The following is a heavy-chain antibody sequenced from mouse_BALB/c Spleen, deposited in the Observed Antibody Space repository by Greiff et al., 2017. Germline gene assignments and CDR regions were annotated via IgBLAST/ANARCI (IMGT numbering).Heavy chain of an antibody. CDR2: IDPSDSYT. CDR3: AREVAYFDY. Sequence: QVQLQQPGAELVKPGASVKLSCKASGYTFTSYWMHWVKQRPGQGLEWIGEIDPSDSYTNYNQKFKGKATLTVDKSSSTAYMQLSSLTSEDSAVYYCAREVAYFDYWGQGTTLTVSP. J-gene: IGHJ2*01. V-gene: IGHV1-69*02. CDR1: GYTFTSYW.